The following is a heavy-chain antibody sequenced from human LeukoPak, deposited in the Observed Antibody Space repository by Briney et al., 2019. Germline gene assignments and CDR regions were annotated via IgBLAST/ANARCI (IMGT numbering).Heavy chain of an antibody. V-gene: IGHV3-23*01. CDR3: ARDSVDFDNISDYCAFDI. D-gene: IGHD3-22*01. Sequence: GGSLRLSCAASGFTFSSYAMNWVRQAPGKGLEWVSTISGSGDNTWCADSVKGRFTISRDNSKTTLYLEMNYLRPEDTALYYCARDSVDFDNISDYCAFDIWGQGTMVTVSS. CDR1: GFTFSSYA. CDR2: ISGSGDNT. J-gene: IGHJ3*02.